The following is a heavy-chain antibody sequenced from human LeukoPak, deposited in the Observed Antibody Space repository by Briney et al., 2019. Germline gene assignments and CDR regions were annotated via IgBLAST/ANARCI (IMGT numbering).Heavy chain of an antibody. CDR3: ARAGYSNRWDGVDY. Sequence: GESLKISCKGSGYTFTNYWIGWVRQMPGKGLEFMGIIYPGDSDTRYSPSFQGQVTISVDKSIKTAYLQWSSLKASDSAMYYCARAGYSNRWDGVDYWGQGTLVTVSS. J-gene: IGHJ4*02. V-gene: IGHV5-51*01. D-gene: IGHD2/OR15-2a*01. CDR2: IYPGDSDT. CDR1: GYTFTNYW.